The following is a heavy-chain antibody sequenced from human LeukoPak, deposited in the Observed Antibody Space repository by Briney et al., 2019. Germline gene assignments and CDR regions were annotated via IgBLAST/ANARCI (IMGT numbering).Heavy chain of an antibody. CDR2: INSDGSST. CDR3: ARTFRGGEYYFDY. Sequence: GGSLRLSCAASGFTFSSYWMHWVRQAPGKGLVWVSRINSDGSSTSYADSVKGRFTISRDNAKNTLYLQMNSLRAEDTAVYYCARTFRGGEYYFDYWGQGTLVTVSS. D-gene: IGHD3-10*01. J-gene: IGHJ4*02. V-gene: IGHV3-74*01. CDR1: GFTFSSYW.